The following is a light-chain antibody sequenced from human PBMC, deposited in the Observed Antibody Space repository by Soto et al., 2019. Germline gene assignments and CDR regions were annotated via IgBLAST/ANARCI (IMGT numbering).Light chain of an antibody. CDR3: AAWDDSLVV. CDR2: RNN. Sequence: QPVLTQPPSASGTPGQRVTISCSGSSSNIGSNYVYWYQQLPGTAPKLLIYRNNQRPSGVPDRFYGSKSGTSASLAISGLRSEDEADYYCAAWDDSLVVFGGGTQLTVL. V-gene: IGLV1-47*01. J-gene: IGLJ2*01. CDR1: SSNIGSNY.